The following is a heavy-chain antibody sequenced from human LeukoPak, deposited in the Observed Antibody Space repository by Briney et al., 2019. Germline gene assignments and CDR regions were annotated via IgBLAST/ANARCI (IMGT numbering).Heavy chain of an antibody. J-gene: IGHJ4*02. CDR1: GFTFSSYA. Sequence: GGSLRLPCPVSGFTFSSYAMSWARQAPGRGLEWVSVISTSGESAYYADSVKGRFTISRDNSKNTLYLQMNSLRAEDTAVYYCAKDRGSGYHYFDYWGQGTLVTVSS. V-gene: IGHV3-23*01. D-gene: IGHD3-22*01. CDR3: AKDRGSGYHYFDY. CDR2: ISTSGESA.